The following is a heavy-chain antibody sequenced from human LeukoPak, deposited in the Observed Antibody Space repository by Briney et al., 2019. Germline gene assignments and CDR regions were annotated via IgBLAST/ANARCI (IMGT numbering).Heavy chain of an antibody. Sequence: GASVKVSCTASGYIFTSYYMHWVRRAPGQGLEWMGIINPRGGSTTYAQKFQGRVTVTRDTSTSTVYMELSSLRSEDTAMYYCARPDILTGYYDFWGQGTLVTVSS. D-gene: IGHD3-9*01. CDR3: ARPDILTGYYDF. V-gene: IGHV1-46*01. CDR2: INPRGGST. CDR1: GYIFTSYY. J-gene: IGHJ4*02.